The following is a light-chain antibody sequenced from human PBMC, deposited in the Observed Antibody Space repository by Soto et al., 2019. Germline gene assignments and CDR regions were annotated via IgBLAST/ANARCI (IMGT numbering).Light chain of an antibody. CDR2: DAS. CDR3: QHYNIWSEA. V-gene: IGKV1-5*01. Sequence: DIKMTQSPATLSASVGERVTLACGASQSIGRWLAWYQQSPGRAPKLLIHDASSMQSGVPSRFSGSGSGTEFTLTISSLQSDDFATYYCQHYNIWSEAFGQGTKVDI. J-gene: IGKJ1*01. CDR1: QSIGRW.